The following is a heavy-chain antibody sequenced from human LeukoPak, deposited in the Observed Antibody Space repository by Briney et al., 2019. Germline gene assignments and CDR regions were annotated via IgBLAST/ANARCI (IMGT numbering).Heavy chain of an antibody. CDR1: GFTFSNAW. V-gene: IGHV3-15*01. J-gene: IGHJ4*02. Sequence: GGSLRLSCAASGFTFSNAWMSWVRQAPGKGLEWVGRIKSKTGGGTTDYAAPVKGRFTISRDDSKNTLYLQMNSLKTEDTAVYYCTLQREGYYDSYWGQGTLVTASS. CDR3: TLQREGYYDSY. CDR2: IKSKTGGGTT. D-gene: IGHD3-3*01.